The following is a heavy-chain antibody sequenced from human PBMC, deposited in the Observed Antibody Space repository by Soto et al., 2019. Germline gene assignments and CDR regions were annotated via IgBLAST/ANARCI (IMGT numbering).Heavy chain of an antibody. CDR1: GFTFSGSA. Sequence: EVQLVESGGGVVQPGGSLKLSCAASGFTFSGSAMHWVRQASGKGLEWVGRIRSKPNNYATAYAASVQGRFTISRDDSKNTAYLQMNSLKTEDTAVYYCTRHTSDYWGQGTLVTVSS. J-gene: IGHJ4*02. CDR2: IRSKPNNYAT. CDR3: TRHTSDY. V-gene: IGHV3-73*01.